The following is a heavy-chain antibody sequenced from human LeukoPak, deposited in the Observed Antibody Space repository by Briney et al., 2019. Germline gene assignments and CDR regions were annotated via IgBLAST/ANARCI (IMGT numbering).Heavy chain of an antibody. CDR2: INHSGST. Sequence: PSETLSLTCAVYGGSFSGYYWSWIRQPPGKGLEWIGEINHSGSTNYNPSLKSRVTISVDTSRSQFSLKLSSVAAADTAVYYCAREGFQWGQGTLVTVSS. V-gene: IGHV4-34*01. CDR1: GGSFSGYY. J-gene: IGHJ4*02. CDR3: AREGFQ.